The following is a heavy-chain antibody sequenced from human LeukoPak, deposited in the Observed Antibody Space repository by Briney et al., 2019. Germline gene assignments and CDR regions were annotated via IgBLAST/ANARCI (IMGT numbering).Heavy chain of an antibody. CDR2: IKSNTNGGTV. CDR3: TTYDTSGFYSDY. J-gene: IGHJ4*02. Sequence: GGSLRLPCAASGFTFSNAWMSWVRQAPGKGLEWVGRIKSNTNGGTVEHAAPVKGRFTISRDDSKNTLFLQMNSLKTEDTALYYCTTYDTSGFYSDYWGQGTLVTVSS. CDR1: GFTFSNAW. V-gene: IGHV3-15*01. D-gene: IGHD3-22*01.